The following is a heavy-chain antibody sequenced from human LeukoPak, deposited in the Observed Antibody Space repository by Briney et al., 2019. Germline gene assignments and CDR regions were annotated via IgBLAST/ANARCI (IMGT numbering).Heavy chain of an antibody. CDR2: ISGSGGST. CDR3: AKAYAFGELSEPFDY. Sequence: GGSLRLSCAASGFTFSSYAMSWVRQAPGKGLEWVSAISGSGGSTYYADSVKGRFTISRDNSKNTLYLQMNSLRAEDTAVDYCAKAYAFGELSEPFDYWGQGTLVTVSS. J-gene: IGHJ4*02. CDR1: GFTFSSYA. D-gene: IGHD3-10*01. V-gene: IGHV3-23*01.